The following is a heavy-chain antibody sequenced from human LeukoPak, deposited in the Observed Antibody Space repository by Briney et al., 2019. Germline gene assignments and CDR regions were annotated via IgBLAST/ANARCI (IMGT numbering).Heavy chain of an antibody. CDR2: ISSRGSYI. D-gene: IGHD6-13*01. CDR3: ARGYSSSWYDLYYFDY. J-gene: IGHJ4*02. CDR1: GFTFSSYS. Sequence: GSLRLSCAASGFTFSSYSMNWVRQAPGKGLEWVSSISSRGSYIYYADSVKGRFAISADNAMNSLYLQMNSLRAEDTAVYYCARGYSSSWYDLYYFDYWGQGTLVTVSS. V-gene: IGHV3-21*01.